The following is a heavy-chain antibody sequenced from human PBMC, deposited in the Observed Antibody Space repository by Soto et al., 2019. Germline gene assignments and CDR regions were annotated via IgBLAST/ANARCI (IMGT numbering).Heavy chain of an antibody. J-gene: IGHJ6*02. CDR2: ISGSGGST. CDR1: GFPFSSYS. CDR3: AKDGDSGSYDV. D-gene: IGHD1-26*01. V-gene: IGHV3-23*01. Sequence: GGSLRLSCAASGFPFSSYSMNWVRQAPGKGLEWVSAISGSGGSTYYADSVKGRFTISGDNSKNTLYLQMNSLRAEDTAVYYCAKDGDSGSYDVWGQGTTVTVSS.